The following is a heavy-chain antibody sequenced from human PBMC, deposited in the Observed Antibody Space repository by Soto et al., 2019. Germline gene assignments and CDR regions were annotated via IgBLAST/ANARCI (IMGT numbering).Heavy chain of an antibody. V-gene: IGHV4-39*01. Sequence: SETLSLTCTVSGGSISSSSYYWGWIRQPPGKGLEWIGSIYYSGSTYYNPSLKSRVTISVDTSKNQFSLRLSSVTAADTAVYYCARGSSLLLWFGESFDIWGQGTMVTVSS. CDR2: IYYSGST. D-gene: IGHD3-10*01. CDR3: ARGSSLLLWFGESFDI. CDR1: GGSISSSSYY. J-gene: IGHJ3*02.